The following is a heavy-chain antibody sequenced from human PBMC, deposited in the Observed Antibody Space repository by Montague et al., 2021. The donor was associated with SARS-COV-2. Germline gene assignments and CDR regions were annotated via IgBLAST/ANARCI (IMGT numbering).Heavy chain of an antibody. V-gene: IGHV4-59*12. J-gene: IGHJ3*02. CDR2: IYYSGST. Sequence: SETLSLTCTVSGGSISSYYWSWIRQPPGKGLEWIGYIYYSGSTNYNPSLKSRVTISVDTSKNQFSLKLSSVTAADTAVYYCARDGWYYYDSSGPGAFDIWGQGTMVTVSS. CDR1: GGSISSYY. CDR3: ARDGWYYYDSSGPGAFDI. D-gene: IGHD3-22*01.